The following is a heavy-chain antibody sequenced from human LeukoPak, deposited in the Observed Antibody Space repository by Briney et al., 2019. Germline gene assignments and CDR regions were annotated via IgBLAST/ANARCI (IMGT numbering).Heavy chain of an antibody. J-gene: IGHJ5*02. V-gene: IGHV5-51*01. Sequence: GESLKISXKGSGYSFTSYWIGWVRQMPGKGLEWMGIIYPGDSDTRYSPSFQGQVTISADKSISTAYLQWSSLKASDTAMYYCARGVFWSGYYNWFDPWGQGTLVTVSS. CDR3: ARGVFWSGYYNWFDP. D-gene: IGHD3-3*01. CDR2: IYPGDSDT. CDR1: GYSFTSYW.